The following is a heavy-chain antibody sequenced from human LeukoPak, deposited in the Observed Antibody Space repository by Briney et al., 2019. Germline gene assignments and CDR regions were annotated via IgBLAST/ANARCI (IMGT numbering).Heavy chain of an antibody. V-gene: IGHV3-53*01. CDR3: TRLTVVRGLIVYFDY. Sequence: GGSLRLSCAASGFTVSNKYMTWVRQAPGKGLEWVSFIYSDGRTYYADSVKGRCTISRDVSKNTLYLQMNSLRVEDTAVYYCTRLTVVRGLIVYFDYWGQGTLVTVSS. J-gene: IGHJ4*02. CDR1: GFTVSNKY. CDR2: IYSDGRT. D-gene: IGHD3-10*01.